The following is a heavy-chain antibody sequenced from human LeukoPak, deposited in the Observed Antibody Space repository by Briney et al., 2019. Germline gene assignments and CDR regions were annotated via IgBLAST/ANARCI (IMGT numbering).Heavy chain of an antibody. CDR3: ARGLTQIPRLATGLGH. CDR2: MWYDGGNK. D-gene: IGHD2-21*02. V-gene: IGHV3-33*01. J-gene: IGHJ4*02. CDR1: GFSFSSYA. Sequence: GGSLRLSCAASGFSFSSYAMHWVRQAPGKGLEWVAVMWYDGGNKYYADSVKGRFTTSRDNSKNTLYLEMNSLGAEDTAVYYCARGLTQIPRLATGLGHWGQGTLVTVSS.